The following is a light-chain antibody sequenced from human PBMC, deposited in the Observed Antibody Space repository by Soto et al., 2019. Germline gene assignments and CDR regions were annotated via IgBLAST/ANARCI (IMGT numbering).Light chain of an antibody. CDR2: GTS. J-gene: IGKJ4*01. CDR3: QQARISQFA. V-gene: IGKV1-12*01. Sequence: DIQMTQFPSFVSASVGDRVTNTCRASQATGAWLGWYQQKPGKAPKLLIHGTSTLQSGVPLRFSGGGSGTEFTLTISRLQPEDFATYYWQQARISQFAFGGGTKVEI. CDR1: QATGAW.